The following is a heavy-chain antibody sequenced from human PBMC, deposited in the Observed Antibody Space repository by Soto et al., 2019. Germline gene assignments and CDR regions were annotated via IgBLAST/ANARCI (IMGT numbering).Heavy chain of an antibody. CDR2: IYYSGST. J-gene: IGHJ4*02. D-gene: IGHD3-22*01. CDR3: ARVGYYDSSGHFDY. V-gene: IGHV4-31*03. Sequence: SETLSLTCTVSGGSISSGGYYWSWIRQHPGKGLEWIGYIYYSGSTYYNPSLKSRVTISVDTSKNQFSLKLSSVTAADTAVYYCARVGYYDSSGHFDYWGQGTLVTVSS. CDR1: GGSISSGGYY.